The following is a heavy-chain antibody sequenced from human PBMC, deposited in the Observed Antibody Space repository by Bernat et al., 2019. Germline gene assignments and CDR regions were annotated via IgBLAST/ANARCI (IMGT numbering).Heavy chain of an antibody. J-gene: IGHJ5*02. CDR3: ARRNTMVQVPLGGFDP. D-gene: IGHD3-10*01. CDR1: GGSISSSSYY. V-gene: IGHV4-39*01. CDR2: IYYSGST. Sequence: QLQLQESGPGLVKPSETLSLTCTVSGGSISSSSYYWGWIRQPPGKGLEWIGSIYYSGSTYYHPSLKSRVTISVDTSTHQFSLKLSSVTAADTAVYYCARRNTMVQVPLGGFDPWGQGTLVTVSS.